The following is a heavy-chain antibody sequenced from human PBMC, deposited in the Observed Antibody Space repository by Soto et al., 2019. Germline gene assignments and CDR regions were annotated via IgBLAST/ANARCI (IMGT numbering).Heavy chain of an antibody. J-gene: IGHJ4*02. CDR2: IYYSGST. V-gene: IGHV4-31*03. D-gene: IGHD3-10*01. CDR1: GGSISSGSFY. Sequence: SETLSLTCTVSGGSISSGSFYWSWIRQHPGMGLEWIGSIYYSGSTYYNPSLKSRVTISVDTSKNQFSLKLSSVTAADTAVYYCARVSASGSSVPYYLDYWGQGTLVT. CDR3: ARVSASGSSVPYYLDY.